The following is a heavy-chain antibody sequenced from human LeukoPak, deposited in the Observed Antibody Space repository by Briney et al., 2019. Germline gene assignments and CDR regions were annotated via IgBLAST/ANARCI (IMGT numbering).Heavy chain of an antibody. V-gene: IGHV3-48*01. CDR3: ARDLGYYHGSGSHFPLQY. J-gene: IGHJ4*02. CDR2: ITTSSSTA. CDR1: GFTFSSYS. D-gene: IGHD3-10*01. Sequence: PGRSLRLSCAASGFTFSSYSMNWVRQAPGKGLEWISYITTSSSTAYYADSVKGRFTISGDNAGNSLYLQMNSLRAEDTAVYYCARDLGYYHGSGSHFPLQYWGPGTRVTVSA.